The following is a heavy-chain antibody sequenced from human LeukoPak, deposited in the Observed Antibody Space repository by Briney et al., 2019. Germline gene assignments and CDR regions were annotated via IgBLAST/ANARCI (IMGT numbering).Heavy chain of an antibody. CDR3: ARYVVYGSGKYYFDY. D-gene: IGHD3-10*01. V-gene: IGHV4-39*01. CDR1: GGSFSSTTYY. J-gene: IGHJ4*02. CDR2: INYSGST. Sequence: SETLSLTCTVSGGSFSSTTYYWSWIRQPPGKGLEWIASINYSGSTYYNPSLKSRVTISVDTSENQFSLKLSSVTAADTAVYYCARYVVYGSGKYYFDYWGQGTLVTVSS.